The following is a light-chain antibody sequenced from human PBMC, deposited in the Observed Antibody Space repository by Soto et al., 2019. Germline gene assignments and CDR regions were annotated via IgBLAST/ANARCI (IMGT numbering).Light chain of an antibody. CDR3: QQSYGTPYT. J-gene: IGKJ2*01. Sequence: DIQMTQSPSSLSASVGDRVTITCRASQYISNYLNWYQQKPGKAPKLLIFGATDLQGGVPPRFSGSGFGTDFTLTITSLQPEDFAAYYCQQSYGTPYTFGQGTRLEIK. CDR1: QYISNY. V-gene: IGKV1-39*01. CDR2: GAT.